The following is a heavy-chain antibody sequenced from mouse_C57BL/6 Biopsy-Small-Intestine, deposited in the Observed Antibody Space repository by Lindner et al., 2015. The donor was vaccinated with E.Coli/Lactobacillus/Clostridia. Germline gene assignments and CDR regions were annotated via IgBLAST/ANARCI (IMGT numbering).Heavy chain of an antibody. CDR1: GYTFTRYV. D-gene: IGHD2-5*01. J-gene: IGHJ1*01. CDR2: IDPDNDGN. Sequence: VQLQESGPELVKPGASVKMSCKASGYTFTRYVMHWVKQKPGQGLEWIGYIDPDNDGNKYNETFKGKATLTSDKSSSTAYMQLSSLTSEDSAVYFCARGGSYSNYRYFDVWGAGTTVTVSS. V-gene: IGHV1-14*01. CDR3: ARGGSYSNYRYFDV.